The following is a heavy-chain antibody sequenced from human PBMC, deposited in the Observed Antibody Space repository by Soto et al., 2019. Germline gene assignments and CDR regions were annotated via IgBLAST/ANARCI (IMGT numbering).Heavy chain of an antibody. Sequence: EVQLVESGGGLVQPGGSLKLSCAASGFTFSGSAMHWVRQASGKGLEWVGRIRSQVNDYATAYAASVKGRFTISRDDSENTAYLQMNSLKIEDTAVYYCIRPGPLTTVTTYASDIWGQGTMVTVSS. V-gene: IGHV3-73*02. D-gene: IGHD4-17*01. CDR1: GFTFSGSA. CDR2: IRSQVNDYAT. CDR3: IRPGPLTTVTTYASDI. J-gene: IGHJ3*02.